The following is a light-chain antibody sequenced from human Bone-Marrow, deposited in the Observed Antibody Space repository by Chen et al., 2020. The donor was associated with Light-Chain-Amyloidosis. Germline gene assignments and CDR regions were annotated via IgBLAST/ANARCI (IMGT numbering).Light chain of an antibody. CDR1: NLGSTS. CDR3: QVWDRSSDRPV. Sequence: SYVLTQPSSLSVAPGQTATIACGGNNLGSTSVHWYQQTPGQAPLLVVYDDSDRPSGIPERLSGSNSGNTATLTSIRVEAGDEADYYCQVWDRSSDRPVFGGGTKLPVL. J-gene: IGLJ3*02. V-gene: IGLV3-21*02. CDR2: DDS.